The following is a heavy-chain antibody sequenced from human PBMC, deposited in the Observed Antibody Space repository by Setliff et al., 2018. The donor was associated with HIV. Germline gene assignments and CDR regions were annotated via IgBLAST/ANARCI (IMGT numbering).Heavy chain of an antibody. D-gene: IGHD6-13*01. V-gene: IGHV3-23*01. J-gene: IGHJ4*02. CDR1: GFTFNTYA. CDR2: MGGSSGDT. Sequence: GGSLRLSCAASGFTFNTYAMSWVRQAPGKGLEWVSSMGGSSGDTYYADSVKGRFTISRDNTKNPLSLQMNSLGAEDTAIYYCANRFRTSNNWYYFDYWGPGTLVTVSS. CDR3: ANRFRTSNNWYYFDY.